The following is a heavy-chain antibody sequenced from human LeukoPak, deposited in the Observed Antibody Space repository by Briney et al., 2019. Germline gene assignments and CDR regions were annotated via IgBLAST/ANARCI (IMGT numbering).Heavy chain of an antibody. D-gene: IGHD3/OR15-3a*01. CDR1: GYTFTGYY. CDR2: IIPILGIA. Sequence: ASVKVSCKASGYTFTGYYMHWVRQAPGQGLEWMGRIIPILGIANYAQRFQGRVTITADKSTSTAYMELSSLRSEDTAVYYCAAREDFNYYGMDVWGQGTTVTVSS. CDR3: AAREDFNYYGMDV. V-gene: IGHV1-69*02. J-gene: IGHJ6*02.